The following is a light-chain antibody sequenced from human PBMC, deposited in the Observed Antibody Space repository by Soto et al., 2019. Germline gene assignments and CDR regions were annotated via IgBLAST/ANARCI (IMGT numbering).Light chain of an antibody. CDR1: SGDVGAYDY. Sequence: QPVLTQPASVSGSPGQSITISCSGTSGDVGAYDYVSWYQQHPGKAPKLMIYDVTNRPSGVSNRFSGSKSGNTASLTISGLQAEDEADYYCSSYTSSAALDVFGGGTKLTVL. J-gene: IGLJ3*02. V-gene: IGLV2-14*01. CDR3: SSYTSSAALDV. CDR2: DVT.